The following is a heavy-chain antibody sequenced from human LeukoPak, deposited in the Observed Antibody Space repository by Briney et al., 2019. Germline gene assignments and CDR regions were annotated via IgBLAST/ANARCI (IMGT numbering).Heavy chain of an antibody. CDR1: GGTFSSYA. D-gene: IGHD3-10*01. CDR3: ASYKNYYGSGTHFDY. J-gene: IGHJ4*02. V-gene: IGHV1-69*13. CDR2: IIPIFGTA. Sequence: SVKVSCKASGGTFSSYAISWVRQAPGQGLEWMGRIIPIFGTANSAQKFQGRVKITAEESTSTAYMELSSLRSEDTAVYYCASYKNYYGSGTHFDYWGQGTLVTVSS.